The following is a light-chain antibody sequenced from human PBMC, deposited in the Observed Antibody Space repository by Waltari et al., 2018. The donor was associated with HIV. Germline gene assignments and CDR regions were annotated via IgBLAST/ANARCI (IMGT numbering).Light chain of an antibody. J-gene: IGLJ3*02. V-gene: IGLV2-11*01. CDR2: DVS. CDR3: CSYAGSYTWV. CDR1: TSDVGANNF. Sequence: QSALTQPPSVSGSPGPSVTISCTGTTSDVGANNFVSWYQQHPGKAPKVLIYDVSKRPSGVPDRFSGSKSGNTSSLTISGLQADDEADYYCCSYAGSYTWVFGGGTKLTVL.